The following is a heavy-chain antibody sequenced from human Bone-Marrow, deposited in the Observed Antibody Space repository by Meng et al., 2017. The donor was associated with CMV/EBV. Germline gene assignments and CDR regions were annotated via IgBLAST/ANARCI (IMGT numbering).Heavy chain of an antibody. Sequence: GESLKISCASSTFTFSNFAMHWVRQAPGKGLEWVAIISFDGSNKFYADSVKGRFTISRDNSKTILYLQMNSLRTEDTAVYYCVRDTISSGYSYGDYWGQGTLVTVSS. D-gene: IGHD5-18*01. CDR1: TFTFSNFA. V-gene: IGHV3-30-3*01. J-gene: IGHJ4*02. CDR2: ISFDGSNK. CDR3: VRDTISSGYSYGDY.